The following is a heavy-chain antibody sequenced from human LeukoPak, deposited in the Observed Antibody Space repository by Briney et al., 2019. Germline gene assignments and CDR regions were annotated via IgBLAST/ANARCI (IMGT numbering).Heavy chain of an antibody. CDR3: ARAETLAAIYFDF. V-gene: IGHV4-59*01. J-gene: IGHJ4*02. CDR1: GGSISPYY. CDR2: IFDSGIT. D-gene: IGHD6-25*01. Sequence: PSETLSLTCSVSGGSISPYYWSWIRQPPGKGLEWIGYIFDSGITTYNPSLKSRVSISLDSSKNQFFLRLTSVTAADTAIYYCARAETLAAIYFDFWGQGSLVTVSS.